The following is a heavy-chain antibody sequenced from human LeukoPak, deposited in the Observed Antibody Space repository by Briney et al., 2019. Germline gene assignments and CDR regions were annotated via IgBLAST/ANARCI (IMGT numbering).Heavy chain of an antibody. CDR3: AKIRGYSYGYGDY. Sequence: GGSLRLSXVASGFTFSTYAMSWVRQAPGKGLEWVSDVSDSGSNTYYADSVKGRFTISRDNSKNTLYLQMSSLRAEDTAAYFCAKIRGYSYGYGDYWGQGTLVTVSS. CDR2: VSDSGSNT. CDR1: GFTFSTYA. J-gene: IGHJ4*02. D-gene: IGHD5-18*01. V-gene: IGHV3-23*01.